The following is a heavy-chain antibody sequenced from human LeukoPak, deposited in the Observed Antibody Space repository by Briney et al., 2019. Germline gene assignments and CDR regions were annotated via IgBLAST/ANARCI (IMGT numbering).Heavy chain of an antibody. CDR1: GFTFSRYA. D-gene: IGHD3-22*01. V-gene: IGHV3-23*01. Sequence: GXSLRLSCAASGFTFSRYAMSWVRQAPGKGLEWVSTLSGSGGNTYYAYSVKGRVTISRDNSKNTLYLQMNSLRAEDTAVYHCAKGSYYYDSADYFDYWGQGTLVTVSS. CDR2: LSGSGGNT. CDR3: AKGSYYYDSADYFDY. J-gene: IGHJ4*02.